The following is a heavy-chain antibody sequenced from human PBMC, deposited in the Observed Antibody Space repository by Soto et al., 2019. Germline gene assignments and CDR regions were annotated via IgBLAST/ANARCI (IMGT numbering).Heavy chain of an antibody. Sequence: PGESRKISCKGSGYSFTSYWISWVRQMPGKGLEWMGRIDPSDSYTNYSPSFQGHVTISADKSISTAYLQWSSLKASDTAMYYCASVYDSSGPSYYYCLDVWGKGTKATVSS. J-gene: IGHJ6*04. CDR3: ASVYDSSGPSYYYCLDV. CDR2: IDPSDSYT. V-gene: IGHV5-10-1*01. D-gene: IGHD3-22*01. CDR1: GYSFTSYW.